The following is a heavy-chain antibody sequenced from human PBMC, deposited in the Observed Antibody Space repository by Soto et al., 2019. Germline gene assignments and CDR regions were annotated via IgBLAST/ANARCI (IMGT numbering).Heavy chain of an antibody. V-gene: IGHV4-4*02. CDR1: GGSISSSNW. CDR3: ARDRLVVRGGDYGMDV. D-gene: IGHD3-10*01. Sequence: SETLSLTCAVSGGSISSSNWWSWVRQPPGKGLEWIGEIYHSGSTNYNPSLKSRVTISVDKSKNQFSLKLSSVTAADTAVYYCARDRLVVRGGDYGMDVWGQGTTVTVSS. J-gene: IGHJ6*02. CDR2: IYHSGST.